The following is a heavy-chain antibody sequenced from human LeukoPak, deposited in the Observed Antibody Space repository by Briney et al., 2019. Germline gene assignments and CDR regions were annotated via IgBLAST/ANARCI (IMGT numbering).Heavy chain of an antibody. CDR3: AKGQLWGIFDY. D-gene: IGHD5-18*01. CDR1: GFTFNNYW. V-gene: IGHV3-23*01. Sequence: GGSLRLSCAASGFTFNNYWMGWVRQAPGKGLEWVSAISGSGGSTYYADSVKGRFTISRDNSKNTLYLQMNSLRAEDTAVYYCAKGQLWGIFDYWGQGTLVTVSS. CDR2: ISGSGGST. J-gene: IGHJ4*02.